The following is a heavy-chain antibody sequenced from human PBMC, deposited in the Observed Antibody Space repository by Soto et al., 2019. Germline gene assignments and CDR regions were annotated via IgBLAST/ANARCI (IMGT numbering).Heavy chain of an antibody. CDR3: ATFYGVDV. CDR2: MNPNSGNT. J-gene: IGHJ6*02. Sequence: ASVKVSCKASGYPVNSYDINWVRQGAVQGLEWLGWMNPNSGNTGYAQKFQGRVSMTRDTSISTAYIDLNSLTSEDTAVYYCATFYGVDVWGQGTTVTVS. V-gene: IGHV1-8*01. CDR1: GYPVNSYD.